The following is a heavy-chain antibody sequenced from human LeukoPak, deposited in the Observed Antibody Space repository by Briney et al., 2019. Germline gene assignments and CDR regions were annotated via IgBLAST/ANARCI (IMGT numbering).Heavy chain of an antibody. V-gene: IGHV3-7*03. D-gene: IGHD2-15*01. CDR2: IKQDGSEK. CDR3: AKSMVAATASEFDY. J-gene: IGHJ4*02. Sequence: GGSLRLSCAASGFTFSSYWMSWVRQAPGKGLEWVANIKQDGSEKYYADSVKGRFTISRDNAKNSLYLQMNSLRAEDTALYYCAKSMVAATASEFDYWGQGTLVTVSS. CDR1: GFTFSSYW.